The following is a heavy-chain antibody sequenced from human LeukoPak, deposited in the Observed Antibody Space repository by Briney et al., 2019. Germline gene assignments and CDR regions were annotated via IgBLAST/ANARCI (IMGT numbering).Heavy chain of an antibody. CDR3: ARAEDYDYVWGSYRYYVY. J-gene: IGHJ4*02. D-gene: IGHD3-16*02. Sequence: EASVKVSCKASGGTFSSYAISWVRQAPGQGLEWMGGIIPIFGTANYAQKFQGRVTITADESTSTAYMELSSLRSEDTAVYYCARAEDYDYVWGSYRYYVYWGQGTLVTVSS. CDR1: GGTFSSYA. V-gene: IGHV1-69*13. CDR2: IIPIFGTA.